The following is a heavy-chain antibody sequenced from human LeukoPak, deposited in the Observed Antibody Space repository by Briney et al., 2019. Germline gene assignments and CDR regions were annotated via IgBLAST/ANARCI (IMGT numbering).Heavy chain of an antibody. CDR2: IYVSGST. V-gene: IGHV4-4*07. J-gene: IGHJ4*02. D-gene: IGHD3-9*01. CDR1: GASISSYY. Sequence: PSETLSLTCTVPGASISSYYWSWIRKPAGKGLEWIGRIYVSGSTSYNPSLRSRVTMSLDTSKNQFSLRLSSVTAADTAVYYCSRDQTSYDVLTGSFTQYYFDDWGQGTLVTVSS. CDR3: SRDQTSYDVLTGSFTQYYFDD.